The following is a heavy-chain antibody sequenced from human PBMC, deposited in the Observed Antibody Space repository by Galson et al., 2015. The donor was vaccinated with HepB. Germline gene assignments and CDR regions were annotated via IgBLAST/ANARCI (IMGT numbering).Heavy chain of an antibody. CDR3: ARDGGIIATGLGWRHYDSSGYYYDY. CDR2: ISYDGSNK. Sequence: SLRLSCAASGFTFSSYAMHWVRQAPGKGLEWVAVISYDGSNKYYADSVKGRFTISRDNSKNTLYLQMNSLRAEDTAVYYCARDGGIIATGLGWRHYDSSGYYYDYRGQGTLVTVSS. D-gene: IGHD3-22*01. V-gene: IGHV3-30*04. J-gene: IGHJ4*02. CDR1: GFTFSSYA.